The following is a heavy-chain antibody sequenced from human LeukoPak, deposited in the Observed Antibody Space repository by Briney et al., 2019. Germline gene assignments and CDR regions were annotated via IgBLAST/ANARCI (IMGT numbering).Heavy chain of an antibody. V-gene: IGHV2-5*02. CDR2: IYGDHDE. Sequence: SGPTLVKPTQTLTLTCTFSGFSLTTGRVGVGWVRQPPGKAPEWLALIYGDHDERYSPSLQSRPTIARDTSKNQLVLTMTNMDPIDTATYYCALPSGYWGPGILVTVSS. D-gene: IGHD5-12*01. J-gene: IGHJ1*01. CDR1: GFSLTTGRVG. CDR3: ALPSGY.